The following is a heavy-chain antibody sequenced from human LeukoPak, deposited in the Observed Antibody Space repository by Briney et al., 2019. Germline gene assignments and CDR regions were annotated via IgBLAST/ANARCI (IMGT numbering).Heavy chain of an antibody. J-gene: IGHJ4*02. CDR3: AKDTHRSSSSWYYFDY. V-gene: IGHV3-43*01. D-gene: IGHD6-13*01. CDR1: GFTFDDYT. Sequence: GGSLRLSCAASGFTFDDYTMHWVRQAPGKGLEWVSLISWDGGSTYYADSVKGRFTISRDNSKNSLYLQMNSLRTEDTALYYCAKDTHRSSSSWYYFDYWGQGTLVTVSS. CDR2: ISWDGGST.